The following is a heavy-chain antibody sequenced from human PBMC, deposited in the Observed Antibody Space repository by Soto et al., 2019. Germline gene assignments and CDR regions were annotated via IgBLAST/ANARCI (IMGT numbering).Heavy chain of an antibody. Sequence: PGESLKISCKGSGYSFTSYWIGWVRQMPGKGLECMGISYPGDSDTSYSPSFHGQVTISADKSISTAYLQWSSLKASDTAMYYCARLGYDSSGISLSLFDYWGQGTLVTVSS. V-gene: IGHV5-51*01. J-gene: IGHJ4*02. CDR3: ARLGYDSSGISLSLFDY. CDR1: GYSFTSYW. CDR2: SYPGDSDT. D-gene: IGHD3-22*01.